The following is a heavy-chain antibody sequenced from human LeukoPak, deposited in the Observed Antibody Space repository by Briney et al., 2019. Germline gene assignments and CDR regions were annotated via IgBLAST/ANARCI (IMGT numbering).Heavy chain of an antibody. CDR1: GGSISSSSYY. J-gene: IGHJ4*02. V-gene: IGHV4-39*01. Sequence: SETLSLTCTVSGGSISSSSYYWGWIRQPPGKGLEWIGSIYYSGSTYYNPSLKSRVTISVDTSKNQFSLKLSSVTAADTAVYYCARRMAYCGSGNVYWGQGTLVTVSS. CDR2: IYYSGST. D-gene: IGHD3-10*01. CDR3: ARRMAYCGSGNVY.